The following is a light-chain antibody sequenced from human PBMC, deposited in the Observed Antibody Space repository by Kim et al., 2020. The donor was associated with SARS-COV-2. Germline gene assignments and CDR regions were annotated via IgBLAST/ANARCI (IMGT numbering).Light chain of an antibody. Sequence: SPEQTASITCSGDKLGDKYACWYQQKPGQTPVLVIYQDSKRPSGIPGRFSGSNSGNTATLTISGTQAMDEADYYCQAWDSSTAHVVFGGGTQLTVL. CDR1: KLGDKY. V-gene: IGLV3-1*01. CDR2: QDS. J-gene: IGLJ2*01. CDR3: QAWDSSTAHVV.